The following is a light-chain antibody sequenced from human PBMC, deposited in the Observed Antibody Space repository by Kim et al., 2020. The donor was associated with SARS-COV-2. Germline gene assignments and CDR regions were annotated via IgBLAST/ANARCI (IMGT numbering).Light chain of an antibody. V-gene: IGKV1-39*01. Sequence: DVQMTQSPLSLSASVGDIVTITCRASQTVGSHLNWFQQKPGKVPKLLIFGASNLQRGAPSRFSGSGSGTDFTLTISSLQPEDFVTYYCQQTYSIPTFGPGTKVDIK. CDR3: QQTYSIPT. J-gene: IGKJ1*01. CDR1: QTVGSH. CDR2: GAS.